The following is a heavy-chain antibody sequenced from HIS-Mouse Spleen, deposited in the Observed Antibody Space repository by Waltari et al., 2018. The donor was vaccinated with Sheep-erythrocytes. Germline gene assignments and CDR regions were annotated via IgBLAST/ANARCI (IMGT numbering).Heavy chain of an antibody. CDR2: MNHNSGNP. CDR3: ARGIAAAGTDWFDP. V-gene: IGHV1-8*01. D-gene: IGHD6-13*01. Sequence: QVQLVQSGAEVKKPGASVKVSCKASGYTFTSYDINWVRQATGQGLEWMGWMNHNSGNPGYAQKFQGRVTMTRNTSISTAYMELSSLRSEDTAVYYCARGIAAAGTDWFDPWGQGTLVTVSS. CDR1: GYTFTSYD. J-gene: IGHJ5*02.